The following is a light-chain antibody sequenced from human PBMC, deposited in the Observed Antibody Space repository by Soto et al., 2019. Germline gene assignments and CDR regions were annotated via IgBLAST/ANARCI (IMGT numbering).Light chain of an antibody. V-gene: IGLV2-14*01. Sequence: QSALTQPASVSGSPGQSITIYCTGTSSDVGGYNYVSWYQQHPGKAPKLMIYEVSNRPSGVSNRFYGSKSGNTASLTISGLQAEDEADYYCTSYTSSGTPNVVFGGGTKVTVL. CDR1: SSDVGGYNY. CDR3: TSYTSSGTPNVV. J-gene: IGLJ2*01. CDR2: EVS.